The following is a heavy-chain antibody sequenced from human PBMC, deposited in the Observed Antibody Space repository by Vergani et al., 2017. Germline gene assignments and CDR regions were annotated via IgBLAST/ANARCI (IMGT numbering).Heavy chain of an antibody. Sequence: EVQLVESGGGLVKPGGSLRLSCAASGFTFSSYSMNWVRQAPGKGLEWVSSISSSSSYIYYADSVKGRFTITRDNAKNSLYLQMNSLRAEDTAVYYCARDAITAMGSFDYWGRGTLVTVSS. CDR2: ISSSSSYI. V-gene: IGHV3-21*01. CDR1: GFTFSSYS. J-gene: IGHJ4*02. CDR3: ARDAITAMGSFDY. D-gene: IGHD5-18*01.